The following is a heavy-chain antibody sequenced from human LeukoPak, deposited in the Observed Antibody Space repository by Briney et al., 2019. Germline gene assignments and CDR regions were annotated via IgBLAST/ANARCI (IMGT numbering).Heavy chain of an antibody. CDR1: GFTFSDYG. V-gene: IGHV3-33*01. D-gene: IGHD1-1*01. CDR3: AREGLTTTPNNAFDI. Sequence: GGSLRLSCAASGFTFSDYGMHWVRQAPGKGLEWVAVIWSDENKNYYGDSVKGRFTVSRDNFKRTLYLQMNSLRVEDTAVYYCAREGLTTTPNNAFDIWGQGTMVTVSS. J-gene: IGHJ3*02. CDR2: IWSDENKN.